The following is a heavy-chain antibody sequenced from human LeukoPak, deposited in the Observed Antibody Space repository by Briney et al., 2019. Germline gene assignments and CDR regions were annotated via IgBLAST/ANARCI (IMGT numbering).Heavy chain of an antibody. CDR2: ISWNSGSI. J-gene: IGHJ6*02. CDR3: AKDRSHYYYYGMDV. V-gene: IGHV3-9*01. Sequence: GGSLRLSCAASGFTFSSYAMSWVRQAPGKGLEWVSGISWNSGSIGYADSVKGRFTISRDNAKNSLYLQMNSLRAEDTALYYCAKDRSHYYYYGMDVWGQGTTVTVSS. CDR1: GFTFSSYA.